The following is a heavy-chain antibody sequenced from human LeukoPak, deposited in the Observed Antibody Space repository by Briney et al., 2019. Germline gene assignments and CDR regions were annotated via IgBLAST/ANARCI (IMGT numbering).Heavy chain of an antibody. Sequence: GESLKIFCKASGYSFNNFWIGRVRQMPGKGLEWMGIIYPGDSDTKYSPSFQGQVTISADKSINSAYLQWSSLRASDTAMYYCARQGTIVAGTLGTTFDYWGQGTLLTVSS. V-gene: IGHV5-51*01. CDR3: ARQGTIVAGTLGTTFDY. CDR2: IYPGDSDT. CDR1: GYSFNNFW. J-gene: IGHJ4*02. D-gene: IGHD5-12*01.